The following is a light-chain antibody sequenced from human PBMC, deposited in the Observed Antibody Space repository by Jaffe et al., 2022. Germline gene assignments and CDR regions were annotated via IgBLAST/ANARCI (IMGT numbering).Light chain of an antibody. V-gene: IGKV1-39*01. Sequence: DIQMTQSPSSLSASVGDRVTITCRASQSIKTYLNWYQQRPGKAPKLLIYTASSLQSGVPSRFSGSGSGTDFVFTISSLQPEDFATYYCQQSHTTPRTFGQGTKVEIK. CDR1: QSIKTY. CDR3: QQSHTTPRT. J-gene: IGKJ1*01. CDR2: TAS.